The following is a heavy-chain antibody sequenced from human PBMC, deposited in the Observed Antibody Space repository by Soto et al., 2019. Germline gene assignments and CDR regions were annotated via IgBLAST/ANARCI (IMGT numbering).Heavy chain of an antibody. CDR3: ARVGGVCSSTSCPNTSDY. D-gene: IGHD2-2*01. CDR1: GGSISSGDYY. Sequence: SETLSLTCTVSGGSISSGDYYWSWIRQPPGKGLEWIGYIYYSGSTYYNPSLKSRVTISVDTSKNQFSLKLSSVTAADTAVYYCARVGGVCSSTSCPNTSDYWGQGTLVTVSS. V-gene: IGHV4-30-4*01. J-gene: IGHJ4*02. CDR2: IYYSGST.